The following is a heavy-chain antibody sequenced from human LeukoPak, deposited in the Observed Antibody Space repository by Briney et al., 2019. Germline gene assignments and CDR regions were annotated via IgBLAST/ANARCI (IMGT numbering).Heavy chain of an antibody. CDR2: IYYSGST. CDR1: GFTFSDYY. Sequence: GSLRLSCAASGFTFSDYYMSWIRPAPGKGLEWIGSIYYSGSTYYNPSLKSRVTISVDTSKNQFSLKLSSVTAADTAVYYCARGYCTNAVCSLGPTQAWGQGTLVTVSS. CDR3: ARGYCTNAVCSLGPTQA. V-gene: IGHV4-38-2*01. J-gene: IGHJ4*02. D-gene: IGHD2-8*01.